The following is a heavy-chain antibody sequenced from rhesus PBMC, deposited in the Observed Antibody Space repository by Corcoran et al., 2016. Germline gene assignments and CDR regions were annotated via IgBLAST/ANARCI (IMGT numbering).Heavy chain of an antibody. Sequence: QVQLQESGPGLVKPSETLSLTCTVSGDSISDNYYWTWIRQPPGKELEWMGRIYGSGGSVKYNPSLKSRVTISRDTSKNQFSLMLSSVTAADTAVYYCARGIRFGDSTYYFDSWGQGVLVTVSS. CDR1: GDSISDNYY. CDR3: ARGIRFGDSTYYFDS. J-gene: IGHJ4*01. D-gene: IGHD7-45*01. V-gene: IGHV4-106*01. CDR2: IYGSGGSV.